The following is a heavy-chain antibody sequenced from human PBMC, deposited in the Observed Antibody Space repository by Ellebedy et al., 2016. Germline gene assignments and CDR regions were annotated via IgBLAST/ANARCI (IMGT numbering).Heavy chain of an antibody. J-gene: IGHJ4*02. CDR3: ARDRWGGGWYRDN. CDR1: GFTFSSYA. CDR2: IGASGTT. D-gene: IGHD6-19*01. Sequence: GESLKISXAASGFTFSSYAMSWVRQAPGKGLEWVSSIGASGTTYYADSVKGRFIISRDNSKNTLYLQVNSLRAEDTAVYYCARDRWGGGWYRDNWGQGTLVTVSS. V-gene: IGHV3-23*01.